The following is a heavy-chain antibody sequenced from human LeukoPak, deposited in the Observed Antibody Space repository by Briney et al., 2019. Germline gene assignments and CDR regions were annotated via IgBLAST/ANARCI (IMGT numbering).Heavy chain of an antibody. CDR2: IIPVFAKT. CDR1: GGTFSSYT. V-gene: IGHV1-69*06. Sequence: GASVKVSCKASGGTFSSYTVSWVRQAPGQGLEWMGGIIPVFAKTDYTQKFQGRVTFTADTSTSTAYMELRSLRSEDTAVYYCARVDLQFRAPMTTGYFDYWGQGTLVTVSS. J-gene: IGHJ4*02. D-gene: IGHD4-17*01. CDR3: ARVDLQFRAPMTTGYFDY.